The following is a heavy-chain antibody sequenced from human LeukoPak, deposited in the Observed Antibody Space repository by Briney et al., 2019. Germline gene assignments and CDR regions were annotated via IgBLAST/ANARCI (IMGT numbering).Heavy chain of an antibody. V-gene: IGHV3-30*04. CDR3: ARDGRDCSSISCYTDN. D-gene: IGHD2-2*01. Sequence: GGSLRLSCAASGFTFSNYAIHWVRQAPGKGLEWVAIISYDGSNKYYADSVKGRFTISRDNSKNTLYLQMNSLRAEDTAIYYCARDGRDCSSISCYTDNWGQGTLVTVSS. J-gene: IGHJ4*02. CDR2: ISYDGSNK. CDR1: GFTFSNYA.